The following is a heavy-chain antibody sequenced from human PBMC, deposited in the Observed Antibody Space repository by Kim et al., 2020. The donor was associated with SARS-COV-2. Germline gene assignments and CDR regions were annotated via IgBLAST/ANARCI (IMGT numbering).Heavy chain of an antibody. CDR1: GFTFSSYA. D-gene: IGHD6-19*01. J-gene: IGHJ4*02. CDR2: ISYDGSNK. V-gene: IGHV3-30*04. Sequence: GGSLILSCAASGFTFSSYAMHWVRQAPGKGLEWVAVISYDGSNKYYADSVKGRFTISRDNSKNTLYLQMNSLRAEDTAVYYCARASRPIAVAGTLYYFDYWGQGTLVTVSS. CDR3: ARASRPIAVAGTLYYFDY.